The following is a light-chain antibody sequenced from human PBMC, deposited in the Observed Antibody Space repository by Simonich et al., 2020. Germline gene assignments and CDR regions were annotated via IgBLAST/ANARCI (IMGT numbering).Light chain of an antibody. J-gene: IGLJ3*02. CDR1: ALPKQY. CDR3: QSADSSGTYPEV. Sequence: SYELTQPPSVSVSPGQTARITCSGDALPKQYAYWYQQKPGQAPVLVIYKDSERPSGIPERFSGSSSGKTVTVTISGVQAEDEADYYCQSADSSGTYPEVFGGGTKLTVL. V-gene: IGLV3-25*03. CDR2: KDS.